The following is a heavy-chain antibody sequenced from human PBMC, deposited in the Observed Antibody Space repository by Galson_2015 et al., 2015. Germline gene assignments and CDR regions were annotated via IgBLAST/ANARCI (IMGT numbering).Heavy chain of an antibody. V-gene: IGHV3-23*01. CDR2: ISGSGGTT. CDR3: ARGIQLWGYFYYGMDV. CDR1: GFTFNSYA. Sequence: SLRLSCAASGFTFNSYAMSWVRQAPGKGLEWVSVISGSGGTTYYADSVKGRFTISRDNSKNTLYLQMNSLRAEVTAVYYCARGIQLWGYFYYGMDVWGQGTTVTVSS. D-gene: IGHD5-18*01. J-gene: IGHJ6*02.